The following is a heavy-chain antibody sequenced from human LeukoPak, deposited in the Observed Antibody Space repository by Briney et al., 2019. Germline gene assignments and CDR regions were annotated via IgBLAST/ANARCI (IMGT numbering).Heavy chain of an antibody. V-gene: IGHV1-69*04. CDR3: ARAQDYDILTGYYGTDY. CDR2: IIPILGIA. Sequence: GASVKVSCKASGGTFSSYAISWVRQAPGQGLEWMGRIIPILGIANYAQKFQSRVTITADESTSTAYMELSSLRSEDTAVYYCARAQDYDILTGYYGTDYWGQGTLVTVSS. D-gene: IGHD3-9*01. CDR1: GGTFSSYA. J-gene: IGHJ4*02.